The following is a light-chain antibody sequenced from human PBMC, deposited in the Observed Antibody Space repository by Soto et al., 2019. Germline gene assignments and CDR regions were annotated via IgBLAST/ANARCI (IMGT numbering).Light chain of an antibody. CDR3: ASWDDNLNGPLL. V-gene: IGLV1-44*01. Sequence: QSVLTQPPSASGTPGQRVTISCSGGSSNIGRNSVSWYQQVPGTAPKLIIFNNNERPSGIPGRFSGSKSGASASLAIVGLQSEDEAYYFCASWDDNLNGPLLFGGGTKRTVL. CDR1: SSNIGRNS. CDR2: NNN. J-gene: IGLJ2*01.